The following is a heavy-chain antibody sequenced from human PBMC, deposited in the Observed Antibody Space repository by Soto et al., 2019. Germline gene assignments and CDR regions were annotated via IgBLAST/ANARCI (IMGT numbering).Heavy chain of an antibody. CDR2: IWYDGGSV. D-gene: IGHD5-12*01. Sequence: GGSLRLSCAASGFIFSSYGMHWVRQAPGKGLEWVAVIWYDGGSVYYADSVKGRFTISRDNSKKTVYLQMNSLRAEDTAIYYCAKDSARDGYNPYYFDYWGRGTLVTVSS. CDR3: AKDSARDGYNPYYFDY. V-gene: IGHV3-33*06. J-gene: IGHJ4*01. CDR1: GFIFSSYG.